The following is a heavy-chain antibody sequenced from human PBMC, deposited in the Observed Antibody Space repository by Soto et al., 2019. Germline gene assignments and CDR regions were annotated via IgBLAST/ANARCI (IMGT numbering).Heavy chain of an antibody. CDR2: FDPEDGET. J-gene: IGHJ6*02. D-gene: IGHD4-17*01. CDR3: ATGTTVTSYYGMDV. CDR1: GYTLTELS. Sequence: ASVKVSCKVSGYTLTELSMHWVRQAPGKGLEWMGGFDPEDGETIYAQKFRGRVTMTEDTSTDTAYMELSSLRSKDTAVYYCATGTTVTSYYGMDVWGQGTTVTVSS. V-gene: IGHV1-24*01.